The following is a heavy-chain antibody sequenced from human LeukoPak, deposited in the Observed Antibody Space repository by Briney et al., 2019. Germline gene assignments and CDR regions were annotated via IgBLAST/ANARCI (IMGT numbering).Heavy chain of an antibody. CDR3: ARDRDTAMVLDAFDI. V-gene: IGHV1-46*01. Sequence: GASVKVSCKASGYTFTSYYMHWVRQAPGQGLEWMGIINPSGGSTSYAQKFQGRVTMTRDTSTSTVYMELSSLRSEDTAVYYCARDRDTAMVLDAFDIWGQGTMVTVSS. CDR1: GYTFTSYY. J-gene: IGHJ3*02. D-gene: IGHD5-18*01. CDR2: INPSGGST.